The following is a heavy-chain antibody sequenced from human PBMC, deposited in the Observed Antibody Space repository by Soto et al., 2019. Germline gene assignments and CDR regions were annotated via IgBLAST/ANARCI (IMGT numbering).Heavy chain of an antibody. CDR3: AILVGPTSSAKGFDP. V-gene: IGHV1-18*01. D-gene: IGHD1-26*01. CDR2: VSGYNGHT. Sequence: QVKLEQSGGEVKKPGASVKVSCKASGYNFLSYGITWVRQAPGQGLEWMGWVSGYNGHTNYAQKFQGRVTMTRDMSTATAYMELRTLRSAATSVYYCAILVGPTSSAKGFDPWGQGTLVTVSA. J-gene: IGHJ5*02. CDR1: GYNFLSYG.